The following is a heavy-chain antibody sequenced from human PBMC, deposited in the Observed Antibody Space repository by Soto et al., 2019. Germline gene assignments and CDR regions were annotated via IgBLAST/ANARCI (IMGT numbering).Heavy chain of an antibody. J-gene: IGHJ4*02. CDR3: ARGTYYPGDNVYYYFDS. CDR1: GFTFSSES. V-gene: IGHV3-48*02. CDR2: ISRTSNTI. Sequence: LGLSCAGSGFTFSSESMIWLGEAQGKDLEWISFISRTSNTIYSVGSVKGRFTTSRDNGKNLLYLQMNDLRDEDTAVYYCARGTYYPGDNVYYYFDSCAKVTLVTVSP. D-gene: IGHD3-10*01.